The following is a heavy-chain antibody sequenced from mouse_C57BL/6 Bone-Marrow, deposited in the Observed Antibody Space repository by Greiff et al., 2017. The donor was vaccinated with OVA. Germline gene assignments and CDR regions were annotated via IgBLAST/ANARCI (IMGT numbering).Heavy chain of an antibody. D-gene: IGHD1-1*01. CDR3: ARCIIYYYGSSYAMDY. CDR2: IYPGDGDT. J-gene: IGHJ4*01. V-gene: IGHV1-82*01. CDR1: GYAFSSSW. Sequence: LQESGPELVKPGASVKISCKASGYAFSSSWMNWVKQRPGKGLEWIGRIYPGDGDTNYNGKFKGKATLTADKSSSTAYMQLSSLTSEDSAVYFCARCIIYYYGSSYAMDYWGQGTSVTVSS.